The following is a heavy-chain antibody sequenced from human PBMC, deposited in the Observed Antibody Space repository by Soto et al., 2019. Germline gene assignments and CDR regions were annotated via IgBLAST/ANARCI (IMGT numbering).Heavy chain of an antibody. V-gene: IGHV3-23*01. CDR2: ISGSGGST. CDR3: AKDQVDTAMVSYGMDV. CDR1: GFTFSSYA. Sequence: EVQLLESGGGLVQPGGSLRLSCAASGFTFSSYAMSWVRQAPGKGLEWVSAISGSGGSTYYADSVKGRFTISRDNSKNTLYLQMNSLRAEDTAVYYCAKDQVDTAMVSYGMDVWCQGTTVTVSS. D-gene: IGHD5-18*01. J-gene: IGHJ6*02.